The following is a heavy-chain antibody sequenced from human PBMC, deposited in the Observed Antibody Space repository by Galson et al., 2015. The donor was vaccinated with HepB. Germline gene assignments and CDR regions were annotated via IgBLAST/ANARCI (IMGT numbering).Heavy chain of an antibody. CDR1: GYSFTSYW. CDR3: ARLDTSVDYFDY. D-gene: IGHD5-18*01. J-gene: IGHJ4*02. Sequence: QSGAEVKKPGESLRISCKGSGYSFTSYWITWVRQMPGRGLEWMGRIDPSDSYTNYSPSFQGHVSISADKSISTAYLQWSSLKASDTAIYYCARLDTSVDYFDYWGQGTLVTVSS. V-gene: IGHV5-10-1*01. CDR2: IDPSDSYT.